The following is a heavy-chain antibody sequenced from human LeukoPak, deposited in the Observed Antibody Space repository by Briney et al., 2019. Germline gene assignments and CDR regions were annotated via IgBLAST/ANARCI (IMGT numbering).Heavy chain of an antibody. CDR2: ISRSGSTI. V-gene: IGHV3-48*03. J-gene: IGHJ6*04. Sequence: GGSLILSCSSSGFTFSSYAMSWVPQARGKGLEWVSYISRSGSTIYYAPSVKGRFTISRDNAKNSLYLQMNSLRAEDTAVYYCAEIGITMIGGVWGKGTTVTISS. D-gene: IGHD3-10*02. CDR3: AEIGITMIGGV. CDR1: GFTFSSYA.